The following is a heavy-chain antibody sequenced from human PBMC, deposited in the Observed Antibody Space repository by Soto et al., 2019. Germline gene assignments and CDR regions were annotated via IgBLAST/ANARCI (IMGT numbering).Heavy chain of an antibody. J-gene: IGHJ3*02. V-gene: IGHV1-46*03. Sequence: ASVKVSCKASGYTFTSYYMHWVRQAPGQGLEWMGIINPSGGSTSYAQKFQGRVTMTRDTSTSTVYMELSSLRSEDTAVYYCAISSGYSGYDYHDAFDIWGQGTMVTVSS. D-gene: IGHD5-12*01. CDR3: AISSGYSGYDYHDAFDI. CDR1: GYTFTSYY. CDR2: INPSGGST.